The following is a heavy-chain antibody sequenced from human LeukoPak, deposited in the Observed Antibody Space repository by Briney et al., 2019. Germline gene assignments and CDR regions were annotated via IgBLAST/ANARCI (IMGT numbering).Heavy chain of an antibody. D-gene: IGHD5-12*01. CDR2: IKSDGSWT. CDR3: VRDVDAYDFDL. V-gene: IGHV3-74*01. CDR1: GFSIRGYW. Sequence: GGSLRLSCAASGFSIRGYWMHWDRQAPGKGLMWVSRIKSDGSWTNYADSVRGRFTISRDNAKNTLFLQMVGLRAEDTAIYTCVRDVDAYDFDLWGQGILVTVSS. J-gene: IGHJ4*02.